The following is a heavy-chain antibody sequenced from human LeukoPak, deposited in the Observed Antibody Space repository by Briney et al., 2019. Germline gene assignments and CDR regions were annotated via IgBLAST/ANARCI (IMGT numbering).Heavy chain of an antibody. CDR3: ARNLRLVLGEDAFDI. CDR1: GGSISSSSYY. Sequence: PSETLSLTCTVSGGSISSSSYYWGWICQPPGKGLAWIGSIYYSGSTYYNPSLKSRVTISVDTSKNQFSLKLSSVTAADTAVYYCARNLRLVLGEDAFDIWGQGTMVTVSS. D-gene: IGHD2-21*01. V-gene: IGHV4-39*01. CDR2: IYYSGST. J-gene: IGHJ3*02.